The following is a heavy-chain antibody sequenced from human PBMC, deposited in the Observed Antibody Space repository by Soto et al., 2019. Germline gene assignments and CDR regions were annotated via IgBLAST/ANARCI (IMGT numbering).Heavy chain of an antibody. V-gene: IGHV1-3*01. Sequence: ASVQVSCKASGYTFTSYAMHWVRQAPGQRLEWMGWINAGNGNTKYSQKFQGRVTITRDTSASTAYMELSSLRSEDTAVYYCARVTGAAVPSTYYYYGMDHWVKGTRFTVPT. J-gene: IGHJ6*04. D-gene: IGHD6-13*01. CDR1: GYTFTSYA. CDR3: ARVTGAAVPSTYYYYGMDH. CDR2: INAGNGNT.